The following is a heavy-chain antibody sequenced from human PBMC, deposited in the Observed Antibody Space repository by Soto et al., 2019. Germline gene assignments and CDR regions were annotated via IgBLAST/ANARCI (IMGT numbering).Heavy chain of an antibody. V-gene: IGHV4-4*02. J-gene: IGHJ4*02. CDR1: GDSIRVNTW. D-gene: IGHD2-2*01. CDR3: ARGIGYCSSINCYSSRRLRFDA. CDR2: LLHSGRV. Sequence: QVLLQESGPGLVKPSGTLSLPCDVSGDSIRVNTWWSWVRQPPGKGLEWIVELLHSGRVNYNPSLKSRVTISVHTPKNQYSLKMSSVTAADTAGYYCARGIGYCSSINCYSSRRLRFDAWGQGTLVTVSS.